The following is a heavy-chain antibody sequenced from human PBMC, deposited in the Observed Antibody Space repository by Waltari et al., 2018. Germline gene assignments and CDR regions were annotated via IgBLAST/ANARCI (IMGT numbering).Heavy chain of an antibody. J-gene: IGHJ1*01. CDR1: GGSISDSPYY. Sequence: QLQLQESGPGLVKPSETLSLTCTVSGGSISDSPYYWGWIRQPPGKGLEWIGIVYYTGSSYYNPSLKSRGTTSVDTSKTQCSLKLSSVTAADTAVYYCASGGVTGRYFQHWGQGTLVTVSS. CDR2: VYYTGSS. D-gene: IGHD3-16*01. V-gene: IGHV4-39*01. CDR3: ASGGVTGRYFQH.